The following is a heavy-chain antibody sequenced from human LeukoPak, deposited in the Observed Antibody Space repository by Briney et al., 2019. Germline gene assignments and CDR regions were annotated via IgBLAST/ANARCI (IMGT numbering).Heavy chain of an antibody. Sequence: PSETLSLTCTVSGGSISSYYWSWIRQPAGKGLEWIGRIYTSGSTNYNPSLKSRVTMSVDTSKNQFSLKLSSVTAADTAVYYCASGRYYYDSSGYYYDVVGPFDYWGQGTLVTVSS. D-gene: IGHD3-22*01. CDR1: GGSISSYY. CDR3: ASGRYYYDSSGYYYDVVGPFDY. J-gene: IGHJ4*02. CDR2: IYTSGST. V-gene: IGHV4-4*07.